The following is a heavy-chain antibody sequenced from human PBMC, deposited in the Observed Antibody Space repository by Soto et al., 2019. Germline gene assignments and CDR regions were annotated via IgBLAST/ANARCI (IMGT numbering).Heavy chain of an antibody. Sequence: SATQSLTWTVSGVSISRSSYYLGWIRRPPGKGLEWIGSIYYSGSTYYNPSLKSRVTISVDTSKNQFSLKLSSVTAADTAVYYCARSGGYYDSSGYPYNWFDPWGQGTLVTVSS. J-gene: IGHJ5*02. CDR2: IYYSGST. CDR1: GVSISRSSYY. V-gene: IGHV4-39*01. D-gene: IGHD3-22*01. CDR3: ARSGGYYDSSGYPYNWFDP.